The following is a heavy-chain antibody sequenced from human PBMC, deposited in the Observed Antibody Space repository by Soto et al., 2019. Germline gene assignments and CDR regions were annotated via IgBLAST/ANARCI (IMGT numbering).Heavy chain of an antibody. D-gene: IGHD1-20*01. J-gene: IGHJ5*01. V-gene: IGHV1-69*01. CDR2: IIPIFGTA. Sequence: HEHGQGLEWMGGIIPIFGTANYAQKFQGRVTITADESTSTAYMELSSLRSEDTAVYYCARELVGLPSTDNFFASWGKRT. CDR3: ARELVGLPSTDNFFAS.